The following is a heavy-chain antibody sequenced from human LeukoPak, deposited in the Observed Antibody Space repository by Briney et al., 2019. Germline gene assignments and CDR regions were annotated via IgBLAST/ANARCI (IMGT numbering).Heavy chain of an antibody. V-gene: IGHV4-59*08. Sequence: SETLSLTCTVSGGSISSYYWSWIRQPPGKGLEWIGYIHYSGSTNNNLSLKSRVTISVDTSKNQFSLKLSSVTAADTAVYFCARGPYSYDSSGAFDIWGQGTMVTVSS. J-gene: IGHJ3*02. CDR2: IHYSGST. CDR3: ARGPYSYDSSGAFDI. CDR1: GGSISSYY. D-gene: IGHD3-22*01.